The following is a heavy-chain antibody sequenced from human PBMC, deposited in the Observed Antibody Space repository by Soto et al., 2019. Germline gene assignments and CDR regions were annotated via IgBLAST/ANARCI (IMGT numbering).Heavy chain of an antibody. CDR2: INQDATRQ. D-gene: IGHD3-10*01. Sequence: LRLSCSDSVFSCSSYWMSWFRQASGRGLEWVANINQDATRQSYVDSVEGRFSISRDNAKNSVYLQMNNLRVDDTAVYYCARVGLFDGNKPITLEFWGQGTLVTVSS. V-gene: IGHV3-7*03. CDR3: ARVGLFDGNKPITLEF. CDR1: VFSCSSYW. J-gene: IGHJ4*02.